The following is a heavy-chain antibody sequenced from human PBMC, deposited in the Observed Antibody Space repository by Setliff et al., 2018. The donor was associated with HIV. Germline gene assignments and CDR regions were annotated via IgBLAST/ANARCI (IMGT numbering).Heavy chain of an antibody. D-gene: IGHD2-15*01. V-gene: IGHV4-34*01. CDR1: GGPFSGYF. CDR2: INHRGSI. J-gene: IGHJ6*03. Sequence: PSETLSLTCAVYGGPFSGYFWIWIRQPPGKGLEWIGEINHRGSIYYNSSLKSRVTIAVDTSKNQFSLNLSAVTAADTAVYYCARTRILRMDVWGKGTTVTVSS. CDR3: ARTRILRMDV.